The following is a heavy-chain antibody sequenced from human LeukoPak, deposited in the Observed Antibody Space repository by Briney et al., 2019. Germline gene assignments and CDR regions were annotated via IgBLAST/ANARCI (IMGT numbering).Heavy chain of an antibody. CDR3: ARPYYDFWCGYYPFDF. CDR2: IKKDGSEK. V-gene: IGHV3-7*01. J-gene: IGHJ4*02. D-gene: IGHD3-3*01. CDR1: GFTFSSYW. Sequence: GGSLRLSCAASGFTFSSYWMSWVRQAQGKGLEWVGNIKKDGSEKYYVDSVKGRFTISRDNAKNSLYLQMNSLRAEDTAVYYCARPYYDFWCGYYPFDFWGQGTLVTVSS.